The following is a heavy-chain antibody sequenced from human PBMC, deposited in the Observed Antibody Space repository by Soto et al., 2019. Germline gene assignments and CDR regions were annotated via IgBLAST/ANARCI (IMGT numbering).Heavy chain of an antibody. V-gene: IGHV3-30-3*01. J-gene: IGHJ4*02. D-gene: IGHD1-1*01. CDR2: ISYDGSNK. CDR3: ARGPGFDY. Sequence: QVQLVESGGGVVQPGRSLRLSCAASGFTFSSYAMHWVRQAPGKGLEWVAVISYDGSNKYYADSVKGRFTISRDNSKNTLYLQMNSLRAEDTAVYYCARGPGFDYWGQGTLVTVSS. CDR1: GFTFSSYA.